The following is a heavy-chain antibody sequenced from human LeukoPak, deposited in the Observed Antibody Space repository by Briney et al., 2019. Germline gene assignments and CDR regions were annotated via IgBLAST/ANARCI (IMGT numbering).Heavy chain of an antibody. V-gene: IGHV3-30*18. CDR1: GFTFSSYG. Sequence: GGSLRLSCAASGFTFSSYGMHWVRQAPGKGLEWVAVISYDGSNKYYADSVKGRFTISRDNSKNTLYLQMNSLRAEDTAVYYCAKESTTVTTLNPYWYFDLWGRGTLVTVSS. CDR2: ISYDGSNK. J-gene: IGHJ2*01. CDR3: AKESTTVTTLNPYWYFDL. D-gene: IGHD4-17*01.